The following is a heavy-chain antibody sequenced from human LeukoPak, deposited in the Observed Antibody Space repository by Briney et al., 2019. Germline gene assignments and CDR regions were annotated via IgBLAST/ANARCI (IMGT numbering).Heavy chain of an antibody. D-gene: IGHD5-12*01. V-gene: IGHV4-34*01. CDR3: ARAQGTVAIAY. Sequence: SIGEITHSASTTSNPSLKSRVTMSVDTSKNQFSLKMTPVTAADTAVYYCARAQGTVAIAYWGQGTLVTVSS. CDR2: ITHSAST. J-gene: IGHJ4*02.